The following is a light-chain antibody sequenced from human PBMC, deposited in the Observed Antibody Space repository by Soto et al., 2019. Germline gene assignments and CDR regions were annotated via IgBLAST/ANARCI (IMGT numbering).Light chain of an antibody. CDR3: QTWGSGIVV. CDR2: LNSDRSH. CDR1: SGHSNYA. V-gene: IGLV4-69*01. J-gene: IGLJ2*01. Sequence: QLVLTQSPSASASLGASVKLTCTLSSGHSNYAIAWHQQQSEKGPRYLMKLNSDRSHSKGDGIPDRFSGSSSGAERYLAISSLQSEDEADYYCQTWGSGIVVFGGGTKLTVL.